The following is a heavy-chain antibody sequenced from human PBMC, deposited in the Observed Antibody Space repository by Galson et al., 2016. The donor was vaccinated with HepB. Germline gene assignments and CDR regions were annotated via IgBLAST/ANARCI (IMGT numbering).Heavy chain of an antibody. Sequence: SLRLSCAASGFTFSSYAMSWFRQAPGKGLEWVSAIGGSGGSTYYADSVKGRFTISKDNSKNTLYLQMNSLRADDTAVYYCAKRVGSSLKGRAFDGWGQGTMITVSS. CDR1: GFTFSSYA. CDR3: AKRVGSSLKGRAFDG. V-gene: IGHV3-23*01. CDR2: IGGSGGST. D-gene: IGHD6-13*01. J-gene: IGHJ3*01.